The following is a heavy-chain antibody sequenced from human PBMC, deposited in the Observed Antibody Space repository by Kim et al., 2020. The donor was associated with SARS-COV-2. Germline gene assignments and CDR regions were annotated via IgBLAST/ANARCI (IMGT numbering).Heavy chain of an antibody. CDR3: ATVVRTPSGYDS. D-gene: IGHD2-2*03. J-gene: IGHJ4*02. Sequence: GGSLRLSCTASGFTFSNAWMTWVRQAPGKGLEWVGRIKKKTAGGTPEYAALVEGRFTISRDDSKNTLYLQMNSLQLEDTAVYYCATVVRTPSGYDSWGQGTLVTVSS. V-gene: IGHV3-15*01. CDR1: GFTFSNAW. CDR2: IKKKTAGGTP.